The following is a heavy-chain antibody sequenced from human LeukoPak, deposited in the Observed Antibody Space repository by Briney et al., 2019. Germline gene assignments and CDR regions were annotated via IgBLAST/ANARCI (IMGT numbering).Heavy chain of an antibody. CDR1: GGSLSSYY. CDR3: ARAYSGSYSPFDY. V-gene: IGHV4-59*01. J-gene: IGHJ4*02. D-gene: IGHD1-26*01. Sequence: SETLSLTCTVSGGSLSSYYWSWIRQPPGKGLEWIGYIYYSGSTNYNPSLKSRVTISVDTSKNQFSLRLSSVTAADTPVYYCARAYSGSYSPFDYWGQGTLVTVSS. CDR2: IYYSGST.